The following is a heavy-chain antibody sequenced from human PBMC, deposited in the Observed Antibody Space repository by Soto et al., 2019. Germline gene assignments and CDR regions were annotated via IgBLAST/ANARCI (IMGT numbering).Heavy chain of an antibody. CDR2: IYYSGST. V-gene: IGHV4-39*01. CDR1: GCSISSSSYY. Sequence: SETLSLTCPVSGCSISSSSYYWGWIRQPPGKGLEWIGSIYYSGSTYYNPSPKSRVTISVDTSKNQFSLRLSSVTAADTAVYYCARITGTTASNYYYYGMDVWGQGTTVTVSS. CDR3: ARITGTTASNYYYYGMDV. J-gene: IGHJ6*02. D-gene: IGHD1-7*01.